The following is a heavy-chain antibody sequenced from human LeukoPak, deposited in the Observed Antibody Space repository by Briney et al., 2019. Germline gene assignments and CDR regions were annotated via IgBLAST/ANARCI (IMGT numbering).Heavy chain of an antibody. D-gene: IGHD6-13*01. CDR2: ISSSGSTI. CDR1: GFTFSDYY. CDR3: ARGRSSSWKGDDY. V-gene: IGHV3-11*01. J-gene: IGHJ4*02. Sequence: KPGGSLRLSCAASGFTFSDYYMSWIRQAPGKGLEWVSYISSSGSTIYYADSVKGRFTISRDKAKNSLYLQRNSLRAEDTAVYYCARGRSSSWKGDDYWGQGTLVTVSS.